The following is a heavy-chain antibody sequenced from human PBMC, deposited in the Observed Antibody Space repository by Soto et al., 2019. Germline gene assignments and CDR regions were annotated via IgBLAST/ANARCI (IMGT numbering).Heavy chain of an antibody. CDR1: GFTFDDYA. D-gene: IGHD1-7*01. CDR3: AKGNCRYRTEYFQH. Sequence: EVQLVESGGGLVQPGRSLRLSCAASGFTFDDYAMHWVRQAPGKGLEWVSGISWNSGSIGYADSVKGRFTISRDNAKNSLYLQMNSLRAEDTALYYCAKGNCRYRTEYFQHWGQGTLVTVSS. J-gene: IGHJ1*01. CDR2: ISWNSGSI. V-gene: IGHV3-9*01.